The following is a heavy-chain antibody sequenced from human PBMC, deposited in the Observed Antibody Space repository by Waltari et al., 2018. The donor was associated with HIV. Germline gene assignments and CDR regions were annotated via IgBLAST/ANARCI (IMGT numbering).Heavy chain of an antibody. CDR3: ARGLYCTNGVCYNWFDP. CDR1: GGSFSGYY. V-gene: IGHV4-34*01. D-gene: IGHD2-8*01. Sequence: QVQLQQWGAGLLKPSETLSLTCAVYGGSFSGYYWSWIRQPPGKGLEWIGEINHSGNTNYTPSLTSRVTISVDTSKNQFSLKLSSVTAADTAVYYCARGLYCTNGVCYNWFDPWGQGTLVTVSS. J-gene: IGHJ5*02. CDR2: INHSGNT.